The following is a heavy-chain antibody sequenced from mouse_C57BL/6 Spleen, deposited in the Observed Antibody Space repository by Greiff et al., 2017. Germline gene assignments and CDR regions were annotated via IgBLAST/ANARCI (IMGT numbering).Heavy chain of an antibody. D-gene: IGHD3-2*01. CDR2: ILPGSGST. CDR1: GYTFTGYW. CDR3: ANSCRRQEIYYGY. Sequence: QVQLQQSGAELMKPGASVKLSCKATGYTFTGYWIEWVKQRPGHGLEWIGEILPGSGSTNYNEKFKGKATFTADTSSNTAYMQLSSLTTEASAIDYCANSCRRQEIYYGYWGQGTTLTVAS. V-gene: IGHV1-9*01. J-gene: IGHJ2*01.